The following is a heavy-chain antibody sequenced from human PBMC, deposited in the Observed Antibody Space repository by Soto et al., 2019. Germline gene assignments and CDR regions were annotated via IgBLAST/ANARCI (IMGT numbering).Heavy chain of an antibody. CDR1: GGTFSSFG. CDR3: AREGSGYNF. D-gene: IGHD5-12*01. V-gene: IGHV1-69*13. Sequence: ASVKVSCKASGGTFSSFGISWVRQAPGQGLEWMGGIIPVFGRPNYAQRFRGRLTITADESTSTSYMELIDLGSEDTAVYYCAREGSGYNFWGQGTQVTVSS. J-gene: IGHJ1*01. CDR2: IIPVFGRP.